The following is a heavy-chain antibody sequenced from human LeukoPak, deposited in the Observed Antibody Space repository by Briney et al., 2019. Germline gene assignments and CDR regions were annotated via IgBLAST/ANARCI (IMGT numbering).Heavy chain of an antibody. V-gene: IGHV4-61*01. D-gene: IGHD3-9*01. J-gene: IGHJ5*02. CDR2: IYYSGST. Sequence: SETLSLTCTVSGGSVSSGSYYWSWIRQPPGKGLEWIGYIYYSGSTNYNPSLKSRVTISVDTSKNQFSLKLSSVTAADTAVYYWAGRYFDWPRDWFDPWGQGTLVTVSS. CDR1: GGSVSSGSYY. CDR3: AGRYFDWPRDWFDP.